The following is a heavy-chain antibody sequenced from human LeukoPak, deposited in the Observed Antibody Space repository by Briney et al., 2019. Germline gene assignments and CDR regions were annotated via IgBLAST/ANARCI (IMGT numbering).Heavy chain of an antibody. D-gene: IGHD1-14*01. CDR3: AKGAEPFQGLTTGGWFDP. CDR2: IYYSGST. CDR1: GGSISSYY. Sequence: PSETLSLTCTVSGGSISSYYWSWIRQPPGKGLEWIGYIYYSGSTNYNHSLKSRVTISVDTSKNQFSLKLSSVTAADTAVYYCAKGAEPFQGLTTGGWFDPWGQGTLVTVSS. V-gene: IGHV4-59*01. J-gene: IGHJ5*02.